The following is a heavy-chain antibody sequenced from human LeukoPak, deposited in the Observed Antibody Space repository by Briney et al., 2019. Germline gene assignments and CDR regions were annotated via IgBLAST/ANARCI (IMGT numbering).Heavy chain of an antibody. V-gene: IGHV4-39*07. CDR1: GGSISSHYY. Sequence: SETLSLTCTVSGGSISSHYYWAWIRQPPGKGLEWIGTIYYSGSTYHNPSLKSRVTISVDTSKNQFSLKLSSVTAADTAVYYCARASHDYGDYSHFDYWGQGTLVTVSS. CDR2: IYYSGST. CDR3: ARASHDYGDYSHFDY. J-gene: IGHJ4*02. D-gene: IGHD4-17*01.